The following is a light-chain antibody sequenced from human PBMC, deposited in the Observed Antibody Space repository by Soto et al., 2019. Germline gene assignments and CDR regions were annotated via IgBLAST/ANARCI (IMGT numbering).Light chain of an antibody. CDR2: DAS. V-gene: IGKV1-5*01. Sequence: DIQMTQSPSTLSASVGDRVTITCRASQSISSWLAWYQQKPGEAPKLLIYDASSLESGVPSRFSGSGSGTEFTLTISSLQPDDFATYSCQQYNSYSPWTFGQGTKVDIK. CDR3: QQYNSYSPWT. CDR1: QSISSW. J-gene: IGKJ1*01.